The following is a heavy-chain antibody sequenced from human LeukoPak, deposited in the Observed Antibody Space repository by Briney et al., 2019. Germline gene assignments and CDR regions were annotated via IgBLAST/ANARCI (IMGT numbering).Heavy chain of an antibody. D-gene: IGHD6-19*01. CDR3: AKDLPLVGSGWYYYGMDV. V-gene: IGHV1-8*01. CDR2: MNPNSGNT. J-gene: IGHJ6*02. CDR1: GYTFTSHD. Sequence: ASVKVSCKASGYTFTSHDINWVRQAPGQGLEWMGWMNPNSGNTGYAQKFQDRVTMTRNTSISTAYMELSSLESEDTAVYYCAKDLPLVGSGWYYYGMDVWGQGTTVTVSS.